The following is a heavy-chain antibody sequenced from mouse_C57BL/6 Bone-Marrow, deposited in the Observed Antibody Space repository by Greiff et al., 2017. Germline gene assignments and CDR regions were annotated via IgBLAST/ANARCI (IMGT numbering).Heavy chain of an antibody. J-gene: IGHJ3*01. CDR1: GYSITSGYY. Sequence: VQLKESGPGLVKPSQSLSLTCSVTGYSITSGYYWNWIRQFPGNKLEWMGYISYDGSNNYNPSLKNRISITRDTSKNQFFLKLNSVTTEDTATYYCAREPFAYWGKGTLVTVSA. CDR3: AREPFAY. V-gene: IGHV3-6*01. CDR2: ISYDGSN.